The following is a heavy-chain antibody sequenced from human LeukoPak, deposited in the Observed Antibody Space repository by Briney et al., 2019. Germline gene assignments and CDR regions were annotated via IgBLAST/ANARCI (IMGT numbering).Heavy chain of an antibody. CDR3: ARGKGGYYYDSSGRRAYYMDV. D-gene: IGHD3-22*01. CDR2: INHSGST. Sequence: SETLSLTCAVYGESLWGYYWRWIRQPPGEGVEWIGEINHSGSTNSNPPVKIRTTISVDTSKHQSSLKLSSVTDADTAVYYCARGKGGYYYDSSGRRAYYMDVWGKGTTVTVSS. J-gene: IGHJ6*03. CDR1: GESLWGYY. V-gene: IGHV4-34*01.